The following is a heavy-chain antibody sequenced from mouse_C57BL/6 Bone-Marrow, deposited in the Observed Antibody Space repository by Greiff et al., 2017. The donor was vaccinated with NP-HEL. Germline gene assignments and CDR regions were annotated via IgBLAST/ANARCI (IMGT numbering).Heavy chain of an antibody. J-gene: IGHJ3*01. CDR2: ISYDGSN. Sequence: EESGPGLVKPSQSLSLTCSVTGYSITSGYYWNWIRQFPGNTLEWMGYISYDGSNNYNPSLKNRISITRDTSKNQFFLKLNSVTTEDTATYYCARDYGSSYVGFAYWGQGTLVTVSA. CDR1: GYSITSGYY. V-gene: IGHV3-6*01. D-gene: IGHD1-1*01. CDR3: ARDYGSSYVGFAY.